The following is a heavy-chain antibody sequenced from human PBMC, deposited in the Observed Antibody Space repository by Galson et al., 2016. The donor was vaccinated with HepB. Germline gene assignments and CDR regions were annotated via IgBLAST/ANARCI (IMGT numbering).Heavy chain of an antibody. Sequence: SLRLSCAGSGFLFRSYGMHWVRQAPGKGLEWVAADSMDGRRKFYSDSVKGRFTIPRDNSNNILFLQMDSLRPDDTAVYYCAKRHEYCPPVGCSVDYWGQGTLVSVSS. CDR3: AKRHEYCPPVGCSVDY. J-gene: IGHJ4*02. CDR1: GFLFRSYG. D-gene: IGHD2/OR15-2a*01. CDR2: DSMDGRRK. V-gene: IGHV3-30*18.